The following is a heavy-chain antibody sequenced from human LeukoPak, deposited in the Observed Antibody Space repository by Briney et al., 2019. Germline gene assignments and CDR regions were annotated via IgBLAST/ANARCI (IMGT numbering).Heavy chain of an antibody. V-gene: IGHV3-11*01. J-gene: IGHJ5*02. CDR2: ISSSGSTI. D-gene: IGHD3-22*01. Sequence: GGSLRLSCAASGFIFSNYWMTWVRQAPGKGLEWVSYISSSGSTIYYADSVKGRFTISRDNAKNSLYLQMNSLRAEDTAVYYCARSYYDSSGYSPWGQGTLVTVSS. CDR3: ARSYYDSSGYSP. CDR1: GFIFSNYW.